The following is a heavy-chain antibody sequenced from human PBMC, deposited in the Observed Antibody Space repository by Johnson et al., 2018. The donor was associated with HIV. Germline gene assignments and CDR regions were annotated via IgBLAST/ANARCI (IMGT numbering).Heavy chain of an antibody. CDR1: GFTFSSYA. V-gene: IGHV3-23*04. D-gene: IGHD3-22*01. CDR2: ISGRGCST. J-gene: IGHJ3*02. CDR3: AKSNPMIVVVDAFDI. Sequence: VQLVESGGGLVQPGGSLRLSCAASGFTFSSYAMSWVRQAPGKGLEWVSAISGRGCSTYYADSVTGRFTISRDNSKTTLYLQMNSLRAEDTAVYYCAKSNPMIVVVDAFDIWGQGTMVTVSS.